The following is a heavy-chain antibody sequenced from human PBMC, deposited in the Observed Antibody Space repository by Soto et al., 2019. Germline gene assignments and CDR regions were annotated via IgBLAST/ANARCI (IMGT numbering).Heavy chain of an antibody. CDR1: GYTFTSYA. CDR2: INAGNGNT. V-gene: IGHV1-3*01. CDR3: GSGLCSSVCYYYYYGMDV. Sequence: ASVKVSCKASGYTFTSYAMHWVRQAPGQRLEWMGWINAGNGNTKYSQKFQGRVTITRDTSASTAYMELSSLKSEKTTGNSRGSGLCSSVCYYYYYGMDVWGKGTTVPVSS. J-gene: IGHJ6*04. D-gene: IGHD6-19*01.